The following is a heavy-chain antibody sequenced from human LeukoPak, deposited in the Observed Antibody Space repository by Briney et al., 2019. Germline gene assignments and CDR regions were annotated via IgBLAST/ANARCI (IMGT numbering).Heavy chain of an antibody. CDR1: GFTFSSYW. D-gene: IGHD1-1*01. CDR2: INSDGSST. V-gene: IGHV3-74*01. CDR3: ARSPTGTYGMDV. Sequence: GGSLRLSCAASGFTFSSYWMHWVRQAPGKGLVWVSRINSDGSSTSYADSVKGRFTISRDNSKNTLYLQMNSLRAEDTAVYYCARSPTGTYGMDVWGQGTTVTVSS. J-gene: IGHJ6*02.